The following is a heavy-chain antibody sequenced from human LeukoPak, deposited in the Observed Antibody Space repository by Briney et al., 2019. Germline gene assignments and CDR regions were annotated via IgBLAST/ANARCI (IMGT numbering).Heavy chain of an antibody. J-gene: IGHJ4*02. V-gene: IGHV4-39*02. D-gene: IGHD1-26*01. CDR1: GGSINRSSYY. CDR3: TKDSGHHRTDC. CDR2: VYYDGNT. Sequence: PSETLSLTCSVSGGSINRSSYYWGWIRQAPGKWLEWIGSVYYDGNTYYNPNPSLKSRATVSMDTSRNQFSLKLRSVTAAGTAVYYCTKDSGHHRTDCWGQGTLVTVSS.